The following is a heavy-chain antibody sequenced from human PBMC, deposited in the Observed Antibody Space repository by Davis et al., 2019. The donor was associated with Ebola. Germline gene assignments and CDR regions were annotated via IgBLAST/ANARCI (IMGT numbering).Heavy chain of an antibody. CDR2: ISSSSSYI. CDR3: ARDHDYVWGSYRYTIDY. J-gene: IGHJ4*02. Sequence: GGSLRLSCAASGFTFSSYSMNWVRQAPGKGLEWVSSISSSSSYIYYADSVKGRFTISRDNAKNSLYLQMNSLRAEDTAVYYCARDHDYVWGSYRYTIDYWGQGTLVTVSS. V-gene: IGHV3-21*01. D-gene: IGHD3-16*02. CDR1: GFTFSSYS.